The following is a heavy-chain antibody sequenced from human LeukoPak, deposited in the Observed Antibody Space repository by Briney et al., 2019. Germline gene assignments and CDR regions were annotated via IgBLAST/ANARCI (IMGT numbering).Heavy chain of an antibody. CDR3: ARFGDPSRHDAFDI. CDR2: ISGSGDST. V-gene: IGHV3-23*01. J-gene: IGHJ3*02. D-gene: IGHD3-10*01. CDR1: GFTFSTYA. Sequence: GGSLRLSCAASGFTFSTYAVDWVRQAPGKGLEWVSTISGSGDSTYYADSVKGRFTISRDNAKNSLYLQMNSLRAEDTAVYYCARFGDPSRHDAFDIWGQGTMVTVSS.